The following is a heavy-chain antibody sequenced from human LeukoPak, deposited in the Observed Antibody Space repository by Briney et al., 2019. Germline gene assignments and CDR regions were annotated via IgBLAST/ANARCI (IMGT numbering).Heavy chain of an antibody. V-gene: IGHV6-1*01. D-gene: IGHD3-16*01. CDR1: GGSTSTYY. J-gene: IGHJ4*02. Sequence: PSETLSLTCIVSGGSTSTYYWNWIRQSPSRGLEWLGRTYYRSKWYNDYAVSVKSRITINPDTSKNQFSLQLNSVTPEDTAVYYCARDVSRRGIYFDYWGQGTLVTVSS. CDR2: TYYRSKWYN. CDR3: ARDVSRRGIYFDY.